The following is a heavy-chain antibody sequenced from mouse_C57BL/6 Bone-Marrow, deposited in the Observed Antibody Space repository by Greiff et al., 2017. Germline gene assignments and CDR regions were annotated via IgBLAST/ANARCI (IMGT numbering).Heavy chain of an antibody. J-gene: IGHJ2*01. D-gene: IGHD1-1*01. Sequence: VQLKQSGPELVKPGASVKISCKASGYSFTDYNMNWVKQRNGKSLEWIGVLNTNYGTTSYNQKFKGKATLTVDQSSSSAYMQLNSLTSEDSAFYYCARGYYGSSLYYFDYWGQGTTLTVSS. CDR2: LNTNYGTT. CDR3: ARGYYGSSLYYFDY. CDR1: GYSFTDYN. V-gene: IGHV1-39*01.